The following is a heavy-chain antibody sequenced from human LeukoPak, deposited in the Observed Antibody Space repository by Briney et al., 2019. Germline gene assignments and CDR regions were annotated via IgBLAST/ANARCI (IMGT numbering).Heavy chain of an antibody. CDR3: ASQLSEWLANDY. Sequence: ASVKVSCKASGYTFTSYGISWVRQAPGQGLEWMGWISAYNGNTNYAQKLQGRVTMTTDTSTSTAYMELRSLRSDDTAVYYCASQLSEWLANDYWGQGTLVTVSS. CDR2: ISAYNGNT. D-gene: IGHD6-19*01. J-gene: IGHJ4*02. CDR1: GYTFTSYG. V-gene: IGHV1-18*01.